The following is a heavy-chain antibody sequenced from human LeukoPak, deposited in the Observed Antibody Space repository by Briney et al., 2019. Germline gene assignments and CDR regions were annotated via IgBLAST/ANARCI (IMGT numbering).Heavy chain of an antibody. J-gene: IGHJ5*02. Sequence: SETLSLTCAVYGGSFSGYYWSWIRQPPGKGLEWIGEINHSGSTNYNPSLRSRVTISVDTSKNQFSLKLSSVTAADTAVYYCARGGDYYGSGTDRWFDPWGQGTLVTVSS. V-gene: IGHV4-34*01. D-gene: IGHD3-10*01. CDR1: GGSFSGYY. CDR2: INHSGST. CDR3: ARGGDYYGSGTDRWFDP.